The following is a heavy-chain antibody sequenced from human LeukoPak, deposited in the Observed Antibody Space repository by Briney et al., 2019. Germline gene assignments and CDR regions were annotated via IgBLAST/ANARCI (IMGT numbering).Heavy chain of an antibody. V-gene: IGHV3-48*03. CDR1: GFTFSSYE. CDR2: ISSGGSTI. CDR3: ARDRKVTMVRGVIHGYYYGMDV. J-gene: IGHJ6*04. Sequence: GGSLRISCAASGFTFSSYEMNWVRQAPGKGLEWVSYISSGGSTIYYADSVKGRFTISRDNAKNSLYLQMNSLRAEDTAVYYCARDRKVTMVRGVIHGYYYGMDVWGKGTTVTVSS. D-gene: IGHD3-10*01.